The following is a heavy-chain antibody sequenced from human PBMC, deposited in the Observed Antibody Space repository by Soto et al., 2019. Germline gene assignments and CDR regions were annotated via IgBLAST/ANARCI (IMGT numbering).Heavy chain of an antibody. D-gene: IGHD2-21*02. CDR1: GGSISSYY. CDR3: AGGGDEYCGWYFDL. CDR2: IYYSGSP. J-gene: IGHJ2*01. V-gene: IGHV4-59*01. Sequence: SETLSLTCTVSGGSISSYYWSWIRPPPGKGLEWIGYIYYSGSPNYSPSLESRVTISEDTSKNQFSLNLSSVTAADTAIYYCAGGGDEYCGWYFDLRGRGTLVTVAS.